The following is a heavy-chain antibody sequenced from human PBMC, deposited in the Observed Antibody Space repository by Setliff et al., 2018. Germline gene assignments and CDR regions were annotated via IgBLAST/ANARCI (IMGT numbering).Heavy chain of an antibody. J-gene: IGHJ4*01. CDR2: IEPKSGDA. D-gene: IGHD3-10*01. Sequence: ASVKVSCKASGYTFSDYYIHWMRQAPGQGLEWMGWIEPKSGDANYAQKLQGRVTMTRDMSVSTAYMELTRLSSDDTAMYYCLFWLAESASDYWGLGTPVTGSS. CDR1: GYTFSDYY. V-gene: IGHV1-2*02. CDR3: LFWLAESASDY.